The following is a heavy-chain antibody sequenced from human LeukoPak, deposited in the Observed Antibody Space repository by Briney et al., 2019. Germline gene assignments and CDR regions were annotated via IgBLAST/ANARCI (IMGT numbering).Heavy chain of an antibody. D-gene: IGHD2-2*01. CDR1: GYTFTSYG. CDR3: ARSSGGFQLHNAFVI. Sequence: ASVKVSCKASGYTFTSYGISWVRQAPGQGLEWMGWISAYNGNTNYAQKLQGRVTMTTDTSTSTAYMELRSLRSDDTAVYYCARSSGGFQLHNAFVIWGQGTMVTVSS. V-gene: IGHV1-18*01. CDR2: ISAYNGNT. J-gene: IGHJ3*02.